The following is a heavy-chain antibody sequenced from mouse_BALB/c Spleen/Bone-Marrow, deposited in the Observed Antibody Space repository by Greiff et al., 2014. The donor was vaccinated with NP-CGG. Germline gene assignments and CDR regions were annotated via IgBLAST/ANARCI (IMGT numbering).Heavy chain of an antibody. CDR1: GYAFASYN. Sequence: EVKLVESGPELVKPGASVKVSCKASGYAFASYNMHWVKQSHGKSLEWIGYIDPYNGGPRYNQKFKDKATLTVDKSSSTAYMHLNRLTSEDSAVYYCARGRSYYFDYWGQGTILTVSS. CDR3: ARGRSYYFDY. V-gene: IGHV1S135*01. J-gene: IGHJ2*01. D-gene: IGHD1-1*01. CDR2: IDPYNGGP.